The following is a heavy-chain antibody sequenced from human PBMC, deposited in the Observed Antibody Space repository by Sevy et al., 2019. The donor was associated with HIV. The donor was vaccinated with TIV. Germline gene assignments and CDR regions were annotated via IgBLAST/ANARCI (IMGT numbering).Heavy chain of an antibody. D-gene: IGHD6-19*01. V-gene: IGHV3-48*02. CDR1: GFTFSSYS. CDR2: ISSSSSTI. Sequence: GGSLRLSCAASGFTFSSYSMNWVRQAPGKGLEWVSSISSSSSTIYYADSVKGRFTISRDNAKNSLYLQMNSLRDEDTAVYYCARGSRKVSGWIDYWGQGTLVTVSS. J-gene: IGHJ4*02. CDR3: ARGSRKVSGWIDY.